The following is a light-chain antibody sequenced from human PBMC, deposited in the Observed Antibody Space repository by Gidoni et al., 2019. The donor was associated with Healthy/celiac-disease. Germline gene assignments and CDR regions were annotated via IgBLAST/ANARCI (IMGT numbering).Light chain of an antibody. Sequence: DLHMTQSPSSLSASVGDRVTITCRASQSISSYLNWYQQKPGKAPKLLIYAASSLQSGVPSRFSGSGSGTDFTLTISSLQPEDFATYYCQQSYSTSVTFGQGTKVEIK. CDR3: QQSYSTSVT. J-gene: IGKJ1*01. V-gene: IGKV1-39*01. CDR2: AAS. CDR1: QSISSY.